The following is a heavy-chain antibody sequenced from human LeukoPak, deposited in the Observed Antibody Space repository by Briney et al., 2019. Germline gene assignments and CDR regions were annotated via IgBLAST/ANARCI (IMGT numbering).Heavy chain of an antibody. CDR1: GFTFNSYG. V-gene: IGHV3-30*02. CDR3: AKGPNYDILTGWRKTYNGFDI. J-gene: IGHJ3*02. CDR2: TRFDGSNK. D-gene: IGHD3-9*01. Sequence: GGSLRLSCAASGFTFNSYGMHWVRQAPGRGLEWVAFTRFDGSNKYYADSVKGRFTMSRDNSKHTLYLQMNSLRAEDTAVYYCAKGPNYDILTGWRKTYNGFDIWGQGTMVTVSS.